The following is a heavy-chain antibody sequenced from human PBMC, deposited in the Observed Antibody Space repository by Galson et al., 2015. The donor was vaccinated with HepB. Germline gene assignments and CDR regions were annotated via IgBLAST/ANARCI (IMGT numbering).Heavy chain of an antibody. V-gene: IGHV3-48*03. CDR1: GFTFSDYD. J-gene: IGHJ4*02. D-gene: IGHD2-21*02. CDR2: IDTTGHSV. Sequence: SLRLSCAVSGFTFSDYDMNWVRQAPGKGLEWVSYIDTTGHSVYHAGSVKGRFTNSRDNAKNSLYLQMNSLRVDDTAIYYCAREERNCGGDCLVFWGQGTLVTVSS. CDR3: AREERNCGGDCLVF.